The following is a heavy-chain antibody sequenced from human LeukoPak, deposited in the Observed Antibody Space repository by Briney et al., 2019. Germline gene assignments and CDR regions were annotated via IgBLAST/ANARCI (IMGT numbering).Heavy chain of an antibody. V-gene: IGHV4-38-2*01. CDR3: ARQGSCSNTNCYRWFDP. CDR2: IYHNGDT. Sequence: SETLSLTCAVSGYSISSGYYWGWIRPPPGEGLEWIASIYHNGDTYYNSSLKSRVTISVDTSKNQFSLKVSSVTAADTALYYCARQGSCSNTNCYRWFDPWGQGTLVTVSS. D-gene: IGHD2-2*01. J-gene: IGHJ5*02. CDR1: GYSISSGYY.